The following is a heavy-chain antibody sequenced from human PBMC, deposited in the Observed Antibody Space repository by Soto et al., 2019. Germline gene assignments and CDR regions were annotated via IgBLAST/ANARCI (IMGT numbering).Heavy chain of an antibody. Sequence: SETLSLTCTVTGGSITRRNHYWGWVRQPPGKGLEWVASIHHNGATYYNPSLRARISMSVDTSNHRFSLSLTSMTDAGTASYFCSTHSYDDHISGYHAFCGQGARVTAPS. CDR3: STHSYDDHISGYHAF. CDR1: GGSITRRNHY. J-gene: IGHJ4*02. CDR2: IHHNGAT. D-gene: IGHD5-12*01. V-gene: IGHV4-39*01.